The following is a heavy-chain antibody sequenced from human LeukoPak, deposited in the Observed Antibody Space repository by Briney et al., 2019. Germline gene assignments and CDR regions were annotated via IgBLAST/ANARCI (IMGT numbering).Heavy chain of an antibody. J-gene: IGHJ4*02. CDR3: ARDPEDDSNYSNFDY. V-gene: IGHV3-30-3*01. Sequence: GRSLRLSCEASGFTFSSYAMHWVRQAPGKGLEWVAVISYDGSNKYYADSVKGRFTISRDNSKNTLYLQMNSLRAEDTAVYYCARDPEDDSNYSNFDYWGQGTLVTVSS. D-gene: IGHD4-11*01. CDR1: GFTFSSYA. CDR2: ISYDGSNK.